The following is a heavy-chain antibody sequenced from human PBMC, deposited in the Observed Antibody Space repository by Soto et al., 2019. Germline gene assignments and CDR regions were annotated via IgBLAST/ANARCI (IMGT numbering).Heavy chain of an antibody. J-gene: IGHJ5*02. V-gene: IGHV4-30-4*01. CDR3: ARHLNTVATSWFDP. CDR1: GGSISSGDYY. D-gene: IGHD4-17*01. Sequence: QVQLQESGPGLVKPSQTLSLTCTVSGGSISSGDYYWSWIRQPPGKGLEWIGYSYYSGRTYSNPSLKIRVTISVDTSKNQFYLKLSSVTADATAVYYCARHLNTVATSWFDPCGQGTLVTFSS. CDR2: SYYSGRT.